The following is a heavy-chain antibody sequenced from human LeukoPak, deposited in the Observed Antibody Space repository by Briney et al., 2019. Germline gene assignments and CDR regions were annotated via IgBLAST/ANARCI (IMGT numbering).Heavy chain of an antibody. CDR2: ISGSGGST. J-gene: IGHJ4*02. D-gene: IGHD3-22*01. CDR1: GFTFSSYA. CDR3: ATQRPYYYDSSGPYDY. Sequence: GGSLRLSXAASGFTFSSYAMSWVRQAPGKGLEWVSAISGSGGSTYYADSVKGRFTISRDNSKNTLYLQMNSLRAEDTAVYYCATQRPYYYDSSGPYDYWGQGTLVTVSS. V-gene: IGHV3-23*01.